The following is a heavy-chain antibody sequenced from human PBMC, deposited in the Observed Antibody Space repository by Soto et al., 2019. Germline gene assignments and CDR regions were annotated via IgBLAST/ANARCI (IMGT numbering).Heavy chain of an antibody. Sequence: GESLKISCKGSGYSFTSYWIGWVRQMPGKGLEWMGIIYPGDSDTRYSPSFQGQVTISADKSISTAHLQWSSLKASDTAMYYCARHYYYGSGSYYNPYYYYGMDVWGQGTTVTVSS. J-gene: IGHJ6*02. CDR1: GYSFTSYW. CDR3: ARHYYYGSGSYYNPYYYYGMDV. CDR2: IYPGDSDT. V-gene: IGHV5-51*01. D-gene: IGHD3-10*01.